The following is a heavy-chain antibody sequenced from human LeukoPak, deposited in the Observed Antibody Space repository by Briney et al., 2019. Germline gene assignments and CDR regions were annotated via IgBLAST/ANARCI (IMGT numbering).Heavy chain of an antibody. J-gene: IGHJ4*02. Sequence: GGSLRLSCSASGFSFSDSYMSWFRLSPEKGLEWVSAISGSGGSTYYADSVKGRFTISRDNSKNTLYLQMNSLRAEDTAVYYCAKLPITMIVVVTHFDYWGQGTLVTVSS. CDR3: AKLPITMIVVVTHFDY. D-gene: IGHD3-22*01. CDR1: GFSFSDSY. V-gene: IGHV3-23*01. CDR2: ISGSGGST.